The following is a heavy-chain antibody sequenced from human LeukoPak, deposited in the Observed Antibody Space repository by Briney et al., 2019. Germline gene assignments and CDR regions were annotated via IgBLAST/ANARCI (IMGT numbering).Heavy chain of an antibody. V-gene: IGHV1-18*01. CDR2: ISAYNGNT. Sequence: ASVNVSCKASGYNFTSYGISWVRQAPGQGLEWMGWISAYNGNTNYAQKLQGRVTMTTDTSTSTAYMELRSLRSDDTAVYYCARDRPWWELPNYYGMDVWGQGTTVTVSS. J-gene: IGHJ6*02. CDR3: ARDRPWWELPNYYGMDV. D-gene: IGHD1-26*01. CDR1: GYNFTSYG.